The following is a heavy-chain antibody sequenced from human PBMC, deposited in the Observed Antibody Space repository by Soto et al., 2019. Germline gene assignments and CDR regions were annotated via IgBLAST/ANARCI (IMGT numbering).Heavy chain of an antibody. D-gene: IGHD2-2*01. CDR2: IKPISDTT. V-gene: IGHV1-69*01. CDR1: GGTFSSYA. J-gene: IGHJ6*04. Sequence: QVQLVQSGAEVKKPGSSVKVSCKTSGGTFSSYAISWVRQAPGHGLEWMGGIKPISDTTNYAQKFQGRVTSTAAESTSTAYMELSSVRSEDTAVYYCARSEGSSTCLESYYYYYYGMDVWGEGTTVTVSS. CDR3: ARSEGSSTCLESYYYYYYGMDV.